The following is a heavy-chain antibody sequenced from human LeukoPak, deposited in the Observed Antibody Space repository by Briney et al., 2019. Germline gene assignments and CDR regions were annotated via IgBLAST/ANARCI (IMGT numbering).Heavy chain of an antibody. D-gene: IGHD1-26*01. CDR2: IDWDDDK. J-gene: IGHJ6*03. CDR3: ARTVGATTYYYYMDV. V-gene: IGHV2-70*11. CDR1: GFSLSTSGMC. Sequence: SGPALVKPTQTLTLTCTFSGFSLSTSGMCVSWIRQPPGKALEWLARIDWDDDKYYSTSPKTRLTISKDTSKNQVVLTMTNMDPVDTATYYCARTVGATTYYYYMDVWGKGTTVTISS.